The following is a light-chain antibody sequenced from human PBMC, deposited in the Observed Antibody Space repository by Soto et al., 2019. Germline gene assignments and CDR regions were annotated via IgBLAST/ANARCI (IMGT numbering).Light chain of an antibody. CDR3: AVWDDGLDAWM. J-gene: IGLJ3*02. CDR2: GSN. Sequence: QSVLTQSPPPSGTPGRGATWFVFASKPTIGSNSVSWYQQLPGTVPKLLIYGSNERPLGVPDRFSGSKSGTSASLAISRLQSEDEAHYYCAVWDDGLDAWMFGGGTKVTVL. V-gene: IGLV1-44*01. CDR1: KPTIGSNS.